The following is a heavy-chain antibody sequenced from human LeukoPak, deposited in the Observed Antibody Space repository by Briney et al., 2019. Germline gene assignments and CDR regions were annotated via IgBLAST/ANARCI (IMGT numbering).Heavy chain of an antibody. CDR1: GGTFSSYA. D-gene: IGHD6-13*01. Sequence: SVTVSCKASGGTFSSYAISWVRQAPGQGLEWMGGIIPIFGTANYAQKFQGRVTITADESTSTAYMELSSLRSEDTAVYYCARSLIAAAGTIGAFDIWGQGTMVTVSS. J-gene: IGHJ3*02. CDR2: IIPIFGTA. V-gene: IGHV1-69*13. CDR3: ARSLIAAAGTIGAFDI.